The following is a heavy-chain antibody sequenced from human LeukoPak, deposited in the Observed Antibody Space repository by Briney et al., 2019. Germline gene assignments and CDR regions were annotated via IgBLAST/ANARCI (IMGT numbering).Heavy chain of an antibody. CDR3: ARTQTLRTQIAAAAFDY. CDR1: GGSISSGSYY. V-gene: IGHV4-61*02. D-gene: IGHD6-13*01. Sequence: PSETLSLTCTVPGGSISSGSYYWSWLRQPAGKGLEWLGRIYTSGSTNYNPSLKSRVTISVDTSKNQFSLKLSSVTAADTAVYYCARTQTLRTQIAAAAFDYWGQGTLVTVSS. CDR2: IYTSGST. J-gene: IGHJ4*02.